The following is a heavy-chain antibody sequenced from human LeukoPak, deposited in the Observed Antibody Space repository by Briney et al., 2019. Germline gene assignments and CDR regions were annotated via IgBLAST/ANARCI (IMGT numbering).Heavy chain of an antibody. CDR1: GFSFSNHW. J-gene: IGHJ5*02. V-gene: IGHV3-53*01. CDR2: IYSGGST. Sequence: GGSLRLSCTASGFSFSNHWMSWVRQAPGKGLEWVSVIYSGGSTYYADSVKGRFTISRDNSKNTLYLQMNSLRAEDTAVYYCARDGTGYCSGGSCYSGWFDPWGQGTLVTVSS. CDR3: ARDGTGYCSGGSCYSGWFDP. D-gene: IGHD2-15*01.